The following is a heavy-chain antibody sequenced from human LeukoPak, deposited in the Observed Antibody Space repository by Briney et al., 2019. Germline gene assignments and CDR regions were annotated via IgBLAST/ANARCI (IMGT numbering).Heavy chain of an antibody. V-gene: IGHV3-48*01. Sequence: GGSLRLSCAASGFTFSDYSMHWVRQAPGKGLEWISYIGIDSGNTNYADSVKGRFTISGDKAKNSLYLQMNSLRVEDTAVYYCARDYKYAFDNWGQGTLVTVSS. D-gene: IGHD5-24*01. CDR1: GFTFSDYS. J-gene: IGHJ4*02. CDR3: ARDYKYAFDN. CDR2: IGIDSGNT.